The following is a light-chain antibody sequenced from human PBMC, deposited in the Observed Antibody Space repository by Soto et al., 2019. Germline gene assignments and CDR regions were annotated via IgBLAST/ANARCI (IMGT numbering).Light chain of an antibody. CDR3: QHYKGYSEA. J-gene: IGKJ1*01. V-gene: IGKV1-39*01. CDR1: QNLNGY. CDR2: AAA. Sequence: DMQMTQCPSSLSASVGDRVTITCGARQNLNGYLNWYQQKPGKAPKLLIYAAASLQGGVPSRCSGSGAGTDVTLTISSLQPDDFATYFCQHYKGYSEAFRQGTKVDNK.